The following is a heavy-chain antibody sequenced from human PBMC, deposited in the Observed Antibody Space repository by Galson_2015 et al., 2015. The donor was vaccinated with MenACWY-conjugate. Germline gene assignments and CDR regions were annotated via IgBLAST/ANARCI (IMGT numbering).Heavy chain of an antibody. CDR1: GFTFSSSW. Sequence: SLRLSCAASGFTFSSSWMHWVRQAPGKGLVWVSYINSDGSTTTCADSVNGRFIISRDNAKNTLYLQMNSLRAEDTAVYYCARDRSYSLDVWGQGTTVTVSS. D-gene: IGHD3-16*02. CDR3: ARDRSYSLDV. V-gene: IGHV3-74*01. J-gene: IGHJ6*02. CDR2: INSDGSTT.